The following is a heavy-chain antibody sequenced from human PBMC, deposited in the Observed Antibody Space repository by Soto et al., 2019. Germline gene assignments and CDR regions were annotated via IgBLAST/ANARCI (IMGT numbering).Heavy chain of an antibody. V-gene: IGHV3-23*01. J-gene: IGHJ4*02. D-gene: IGHD3-22*01. Sequence: VGSLRLSCASSVFTFSSYAVSCVRHAPGKGPEWISSISGSGSTIYYADSVKGRFTISRDNSKNTLYLQMSSLRAEDTAVYYCAKVFYYYDSSGYYYFEYWGQGTLVTVSS. CDR2: ISGSGSTI. CDR3: AKVFYYYDSSGYYYFEY. CDR1: VFTFSSYA.